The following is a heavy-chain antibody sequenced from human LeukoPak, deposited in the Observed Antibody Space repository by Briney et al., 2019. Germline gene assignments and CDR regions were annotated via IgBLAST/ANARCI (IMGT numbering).Heavy chain of an antibody. J-gene: IGHJ5*02. Sequence: GGSLRLSCAASGFTFSSYSMNWVRQAPGKGLEWVSSISSSSSYIYYADSVKGRFTISRDNAKNSLYLQMNSLRAEDTAVYYCAKDSSLRYCSGGSCYSANWFDPWGQGTLVTVSS. CDR3: AKDSSLRYCSGGSCYSANWFDP. CDR2: ISSSSSYI. CDR1: GFTFSSYS. D-gene: IGHD2-15*01. V-gene: IGHV3-21*01.